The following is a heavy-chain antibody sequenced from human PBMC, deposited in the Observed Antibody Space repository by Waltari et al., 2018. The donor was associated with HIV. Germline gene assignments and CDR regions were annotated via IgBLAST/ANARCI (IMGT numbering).Heavy chain of an antibody. J-gene: IGHJ6*02. CDR1: GFTVRNYG. D-gene: IGHD2-8*02. CDR2: VWQDGSNK. Sequence: QVQLVESGGGVVQPGRSLRLSCAASGFTVRNYGMHWVRQAPGKGLEWVAFVWQDGSNKYYGDSVKGRFTISRDNSKNTLELQMNSLRAEDTAVYYCARDVQGYCAGERCFYGMDVWGQGTTVTVSS. CDR3: ARDVQGYCAGERCFYGMDV. V-gene: IGHV3-33*01.